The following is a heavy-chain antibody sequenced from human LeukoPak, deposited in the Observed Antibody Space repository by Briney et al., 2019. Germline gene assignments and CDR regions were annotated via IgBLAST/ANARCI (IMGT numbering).Heavy chain of an antibody. J-gene: IGHJ6*02. D-gene: IGHD3-10*01. Sequence: ASVTVSCKASGYTFTGYYMHWVRQAPGQGIEWMGWNNPNSGGTNYAQKFQGRVTMTRDTSISTAYMELSRLRSDDTAVYYCARDRDYGSVYYGMDVWGQGTTVSVSS. V-gene: IGHV1-2*02. CDR3: ARDRDYGSVYYGMDV. CDR1: GYTFTGYY. CDR2: NNPNSGGT.